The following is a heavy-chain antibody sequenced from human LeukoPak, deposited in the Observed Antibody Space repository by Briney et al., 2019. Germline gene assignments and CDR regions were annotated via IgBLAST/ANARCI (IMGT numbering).Heavy chain of an antibody. CDR2: IYPGDFNT. CDR1: GYSFTSYW. J-gene: IGHJ5*02. CDR3: ARAYGDYADNWFDP. Sequence: GESLQISCRGSGYSFTSYWIGWVRRMPGKGLEGMGIIYPGDFNTTYSPSFQGQVTISADKSISTAYLQWSSLKASDTAMYYCARAYGDYADNWFDPWGQGTLVTVSS. V-gene: IGHV5-51*01. D-gene: IGHD4-17*01.